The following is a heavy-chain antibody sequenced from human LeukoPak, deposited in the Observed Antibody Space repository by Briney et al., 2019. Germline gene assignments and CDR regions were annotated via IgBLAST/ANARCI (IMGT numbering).Heavy chain of an antibody. Sequence: GASVKVSCKASGYTFTGYYMHWVRQAPGQGLEWMGIIYPGDSDTRYSPSFQGQVTISADKSISTAYLQWSSLKASDTAMYYCARPLRSRGFGESFDHWGQGTLVTVSS. J-gene: IGHJ4*02. CDR2: IYPGDSDT. V-gene: IGHV5-51*01. CDR3: ARPLRSRGFGESFDH. CDR1: GYTFTGYY. D-gene: IGHD3-10*01.